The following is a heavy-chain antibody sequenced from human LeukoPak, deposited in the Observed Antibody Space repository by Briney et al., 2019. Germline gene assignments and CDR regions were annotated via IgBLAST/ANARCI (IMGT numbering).Heavy chain of an antibody. CDR1: GFTFSSYG. J-gene: IGHJ6*02. V-gene: IGHV3-30*18. CDR3: AKAEPLYSSGYYYYGMDV. D-gene: IGHD3-22*01. Sequence: GGSLRLSCAASGFTFSSYGMHWVRQAPGKGLEWVAVISYDGSNKYYADSVKGRFTISRDNSKNTLYLQMNSLRAEDTAVYYCAKAEPLYSSGYYYYGMDVWGQGTTVTVSS. CDR2: ISYDGSNK.